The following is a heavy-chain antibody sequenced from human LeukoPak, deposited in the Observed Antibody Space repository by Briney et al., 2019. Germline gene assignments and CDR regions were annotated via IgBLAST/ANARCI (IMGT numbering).Heavy chain of an antibody. CDR1: GGSISSYY. CDR2: IYYSGST. Sequence: PSETLSLTCTVSGGSISSYYWSWIRQPPGKGLEWIGYIYYSGSTNYNPSLKSRVTISVDTSKNQFSLKLSSVTAADTAVYYCARHPYRDGYNPFDYWGQGTLVTVSS. D-gene: IGHD5-24*01. V-gene: IGHV4-59*08. CDR3: ARHPYRDGYNPFDY. J-gene: IGHJ4*02.